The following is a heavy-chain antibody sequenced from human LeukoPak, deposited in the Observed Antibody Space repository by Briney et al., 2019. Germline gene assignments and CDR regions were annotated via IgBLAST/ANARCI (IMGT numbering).Heavy chain of an antibody. V-gene: IGHV4-59*11. CDR1: GGSISSHY. D-gene: IGHD1-26*01. Sequence: SETLSLTCTVSGGSISSHYWSWIRQPPGKGLEWIGYIYYSGSTNYNPSLKSRVTISVDTSKNQFSLKLGSVTAADTAVYYCARGELLEIPDAFDIWGQGTMVTVSS. CDR2: IYYSGST. CDR3: ARGELLEIPDAFDI. J-gene: IGHJ3*02.